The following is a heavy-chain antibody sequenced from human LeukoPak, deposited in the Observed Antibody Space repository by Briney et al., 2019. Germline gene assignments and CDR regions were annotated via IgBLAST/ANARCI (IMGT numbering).Heavy chain of an antibody. V-gene: IGHV4-34*01. J-gene: IGHJ4*02. D-gene: IGHD3-22*01. CDR1: GGSFSGYY. Sequence: PSETLSLTCAVYGGSFSGYYWSWIRQPPGKGLEWIGEINHSGSTNYNPSLKSRVTILVDTSKNQFSLKLSSVTAADTAVYYCAAGGWLPPYWGQGTLVTVSS. CDR2: INHSGST. CDR3: AAGGWLPPY.